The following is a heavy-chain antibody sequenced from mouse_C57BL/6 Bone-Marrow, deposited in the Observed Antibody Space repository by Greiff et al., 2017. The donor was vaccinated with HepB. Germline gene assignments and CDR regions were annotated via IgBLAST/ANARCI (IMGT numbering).Heavy chain of an antibody. CDR1: GYSITSGYY. V-gene: IGHV3-6*01. CDR2: ISYDGSN. Sequence: EVKLMESGPGLVKPSQSLSLTCSVTGYSITSGYYWNWIRQFPGNKLEWMGYISYDGSNNYNPSLKNRISITRETSKNQFFLKLNSVTTEDTATYYCAREEGLTGTDFDYWGQGTTLTVSS. CDR3: AREEGLTGTDFDY. D-gene: IGHD4-1*01. J-gene: IGHJ2*01.